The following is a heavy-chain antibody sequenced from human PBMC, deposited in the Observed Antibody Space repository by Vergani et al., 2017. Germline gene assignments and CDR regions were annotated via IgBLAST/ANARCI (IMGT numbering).Heavy chain of an antibody. J-gene: IGHJ6*02. CDR2: INHSGST. CDR3: ARGRVVVVSLYYYYYGMDV. Sequence: QVQLQQWGAGLLKPSETLSLTCAVYGGSFSGYYWSWIRQPPGKGLEWIGEINHSGSTNYNPSLKSRVTISVDTSKNQFSLKLSSVTAADTVVYYCARGRVVVVSLYYYYYGMDVWGQGTTVTVSS. V-gene: IGHV4-34*01. CDR1: GGSFSGYY. D-gene: IGHD2-21*01.